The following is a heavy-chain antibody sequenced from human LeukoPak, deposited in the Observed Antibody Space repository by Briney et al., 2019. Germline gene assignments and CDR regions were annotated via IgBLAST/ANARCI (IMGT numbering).Heavy chain of an antibody. J-gene: IGHJ5*02. CDR1: GGSFSGYY. Sequence: PSETLSLTCAVYGGSFSGYYWSWIRQPPGKGLEWIGEINHSGSTNSNPSLKSRVTISVDTSKNQFSLKLSSVTAADTAVYYCARVKTTVTMGGWFDPWGQGTLVTVSS. CDR2: INHSGST. V-gene: IGHV4-34*01. CDR3: ARVKTTVTMGGWFDP. D-gene: IGHD4-17*01.